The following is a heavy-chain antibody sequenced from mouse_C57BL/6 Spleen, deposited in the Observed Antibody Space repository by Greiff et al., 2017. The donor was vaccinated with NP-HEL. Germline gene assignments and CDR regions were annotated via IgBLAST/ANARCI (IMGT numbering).Heavy chain of an antibody. D-gene: IGHD2-3*01. J-gene: IGHJ3*01. CDR1: GFNIKDYY. CDR2: IDPEDGET. CDR3: ARPYGGYPFAD. Sequence: EVQLQQSGAELVKPGASVKLSCTASGFNIKDYYMHWVKQRTEQGLEWIGRIDPEDGETKYAPKFQGKATITADTSSNPAYLQPRSLTSEDSAFYYCARPYGGYPFADWGQGTLVTVSA. V-gene: IGHV14-2*01.